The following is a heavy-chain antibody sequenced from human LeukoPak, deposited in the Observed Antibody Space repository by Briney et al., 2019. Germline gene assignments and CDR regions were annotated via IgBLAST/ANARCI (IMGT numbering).Heavy chain of an antibody. Sequence: ASVKVSCKVSGYTLSELSMHWVRQAPGKGLEWVGGFDPEIGETIYAQKFQGRVTMTEDTSTETAHMELSSLRSEDTAVYYCATGAVVGAHDYWGQGTLVTVSS. CDR2: FDPEIGET. CDR1: GYTLSELS. V-gene: IGHV1-24*01. D-gene: IGHD1-26*01. J-gene: IGHJ4*02. CDR3: ATGAVVGAHDY.